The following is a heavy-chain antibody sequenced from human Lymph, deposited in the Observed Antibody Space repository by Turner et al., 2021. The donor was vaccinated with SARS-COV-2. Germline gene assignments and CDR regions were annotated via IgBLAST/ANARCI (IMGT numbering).Heavy chain of an antibody. V-gene: IGHV5-10-1*03. J-gene: IGHJ6*02. CDR3: ARGDCSSTSCPKHYYYYGMDV. CDR1: GYSFTSYW. CDR2: IVPSDSYT. Sequence: EVQLVQSGAEVKKPGESLRISCKGSGYSFTSYWISWVRQMPGKGLEWMGRIVPSDSYTNYSPSFQGHVTISSDKSISTAYLQWSSLKASDTAMYYCARGDCSSTSCPKHYYYYGMDVWGQGTTVTVSS. D-gene: IGHD2-2*01.